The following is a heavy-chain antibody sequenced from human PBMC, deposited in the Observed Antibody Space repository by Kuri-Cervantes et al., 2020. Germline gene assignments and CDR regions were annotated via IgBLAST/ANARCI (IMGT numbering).Heavy chain of an antibody. CDR3: ARDGMVYDFWSGEYYYYYMDV. CDR2: TRNKANSYTT. J-gene: IGHJ6*03. V-gene: IGHV3-72*01. Sequence: GGSLRLSCAASGFTFNGHYMDWVRQAPGKGLEWVGRTRNKANSYTTEYSASVKGRFTISSDDSKNSLYLQMNSLKTEDTAVYYCARDGMVYDFWSGEYYYYYMDVWGKGTTVTVSS. D-gene: IGHD3-3*01. CDR1: GFTFNGHY.